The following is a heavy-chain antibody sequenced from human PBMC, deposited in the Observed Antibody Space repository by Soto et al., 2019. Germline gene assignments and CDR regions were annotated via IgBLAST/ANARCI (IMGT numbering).Heavy chain of an antibody. D-gene: IGHD3-10*01. CDR2: INSDGSST. CDR1: GFTFSSYW. Sequence: GGSLRLSCAASGFTFSSYWMHWVRQAPGKGLVWVSRINSDGSSTSYADSVKGRFTISRDNAKNTLYLQMNSLRAEDTAVYYCARDLVTMVRGVPEYYFDYWGQGTLVTVSS. J-gene: IGHJ4*02. V-gene: IGHV3-74*01. CDR3: ARDLVTMVRGVPEYYFDY.